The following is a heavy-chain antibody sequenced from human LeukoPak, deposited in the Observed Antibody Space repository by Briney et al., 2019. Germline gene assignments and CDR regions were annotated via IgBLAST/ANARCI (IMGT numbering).Heavy chain of an antibody. Sequence: GGSLRLSCAASGFTVSSNYMSWVRQAPGKGLEWVSVIYSGGSTYYADSVKGRFAISRDNSKNTLYLQMSSLRAEDTAVYYCARDDILTGYRDYWGQGTLVTVSS. CDR1: GFTVSSNY. CDR3: ARDDILTGYRDY. J-gene: IGHJ4*02. CDR2: IYSGGST. V-gene: IGHV3-53*01. D-gene: IGHD3-9*01.